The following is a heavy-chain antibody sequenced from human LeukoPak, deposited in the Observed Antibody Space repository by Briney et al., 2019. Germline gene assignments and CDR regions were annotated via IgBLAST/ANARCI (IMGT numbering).Heavy chain of an antibody. D-gene: IGHD2-21*02. J-gene: IGHJ4*02. CDR2: IRYSGTT. V-gene: IGHV4-39*01. CDR3: ARRLHYFDY. Sequence: PSETLSLTGTVSGGSISSTYDHWDWIRQSPGKGLEWLGSIRYSGTTYYNPSLKGRVTMFVDTSNNQFSLRLRSVTAADTAVYYCARRLHYFDYWGQGSLVTVSS. CDR1: GGSISSTYDH.